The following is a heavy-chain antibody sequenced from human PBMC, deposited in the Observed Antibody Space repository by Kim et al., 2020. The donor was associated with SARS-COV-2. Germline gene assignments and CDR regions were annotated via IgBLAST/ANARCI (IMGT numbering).Heavy chain of an antibody. Sequence: SETLSLTCTVSGGSISSGSYYWSWIRQPAGKGLEWIGRIYTSGSTNYNPSLKSRVTISVDTSKNQFSLKLSSVTAADTAVYYCARGVSVVMDNWFDPWGQGTLVTVSS. D-gene: IGHD2-15*01. V-gene: IGHV4-61*02. CDR1: GGSISSGSYY. CDR2: IYTSGST. CDR3: ARGVSVVMDNWFDP. J-gene: IGHJ5*02.